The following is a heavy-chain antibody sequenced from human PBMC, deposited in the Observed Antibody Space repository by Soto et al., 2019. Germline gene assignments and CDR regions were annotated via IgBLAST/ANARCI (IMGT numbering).Heavy chain of an antibody. CDR3: ARGASDFWGGYPEIHYFDY. Sequence: VLLVESGGGVVQPGRSLRLSCAASEFTFSTYPLHWVRQAPGKGLEWVAVISYDETNKYYADSVKGRFTISRDNSKNTLYLQMNSLRADDTAMYYCARGASDFWGGYPEIHYFDYWGQGTLVTVSS. CDR2: ISYDETNK. CDR1: EFTFSTYP. J-gene: IGHJ4*02. D-gene: IGHD3-3*01. V-gene: IGHV3-30-3*01.